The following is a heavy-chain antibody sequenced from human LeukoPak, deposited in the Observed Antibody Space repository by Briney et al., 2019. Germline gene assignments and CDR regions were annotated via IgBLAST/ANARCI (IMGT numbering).Heavy chain of an antibody. D-gene: IGHD2-2*02. CDR1: GGTFSSYT. CDR3: ARASAEYQLLYSVGWFDP. V-gene: IGHV1-69*02. J-gene: IGHJ5*02. CDR2: IIPILGIA. Sequence: ASVKVSCKASGGTFSSYTISWVRQAPGQGLEWMGRIIPILGIANYAQKFQGRVTITADKSTSTAYMELSNLRSEDTAVYYCARASAEYQLLYSVGWFDPWGQGTLVTVSS.